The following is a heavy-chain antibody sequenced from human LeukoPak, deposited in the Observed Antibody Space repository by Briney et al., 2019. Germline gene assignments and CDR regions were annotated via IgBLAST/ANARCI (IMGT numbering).Heavy chain of an antibody. CDR1: GGSISSYY. J-gene: IGHJ4*02. D-gene: IGHD5-18*01. CDR2: IYYSGST. Sequence: SETLSLTCTVSGGSISSYYWSWIRQPPGKGLEWIGYIYYSGSTNYNPSLKSRVTISVDTSKNQFSLKLGSVTAADTAVYYCARGGYSYGDFDYWGQGTLVTVSS. CDR3: ARGGYSYGDFDY. V-gene: IGHV4-59*01.